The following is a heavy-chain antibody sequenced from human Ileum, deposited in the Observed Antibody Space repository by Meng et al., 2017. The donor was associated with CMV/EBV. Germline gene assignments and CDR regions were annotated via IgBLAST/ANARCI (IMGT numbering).Heavy chain of an antibody. CDR3: VRDYIYAFDI. CDR2: ITSSSGIE. CDR1: GVTFSSFS. Sequence: GESLKISCAASGVTFSSFSMNWVRQAPGKGLEWSSYITSSSGIEYYADSVKGRFTISRDNAKNSLSLQMNSLRAEDTAVYFCVRDYIYAFDIWGQGTMVTVSS. J-gene: IGHJ3*02. V-gene: IGHV3-48*04. D-gene: IGHD3-10*01.